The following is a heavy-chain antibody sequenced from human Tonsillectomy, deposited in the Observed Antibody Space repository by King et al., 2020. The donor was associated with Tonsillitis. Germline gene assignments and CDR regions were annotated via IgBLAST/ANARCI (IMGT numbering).Heavy chain of an antibody. CDR3: ARLTLTIFYFYYMDV. CDR1: GGSVSSSTYY. Sequence: QLQESGPGLVKPSETLSLTCTVSGGSVSSSTYYWGWIRQPPGKGLEWIGSISYSGRTYHNPSLKSRVIISADTSKNQFSLSLSSVTAADTAVYYCARLTLTIFYFYYMDVWGKGTTVAVSS. V-gene: IGHV4-39*01. J-gene: IGHJ6*03. D-gene: IGHD4-11*01. CDR2: ISYSGRT.